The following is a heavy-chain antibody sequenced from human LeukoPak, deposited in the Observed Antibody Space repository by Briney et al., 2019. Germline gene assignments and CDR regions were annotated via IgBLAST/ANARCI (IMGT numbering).Heavy chain of an antibody. J-gene: IGHJ4*02. CDR2: INSDGSST. D-gene: IGHD3-10*01. V-gene: IGHV3-74*01. CDR1: GLTFSTYL. CDR3: ARALAYGSGSYSPFDY. Sequence: GESLRLSCAASGLTFSTYLMYWVRHAPGKGLVWVSYINSDGSSTTYVDSVKGRFTPSRDNAKNTLYLQMNSLRAEDTAVYYGARALAYGSGSYSPFDYWGQGSLVTVSS.